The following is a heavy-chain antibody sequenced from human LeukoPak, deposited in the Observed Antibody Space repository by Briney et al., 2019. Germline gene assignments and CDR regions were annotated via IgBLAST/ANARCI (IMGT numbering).Heavy chain of an antibody. Sequence: GASVTVSCKASGYTFTDYSMHWVRQAPGQGLEWMGWINPNSGGTNYAQKFQGRVTVTRDTSISTAYMELSRLRSDDTAVYYCAGEDGYNYAYWGQGTLVTVSS. J-gene: IGHJ4*02. V-gene: IGHV1-2*02. CDR1: GYTFTDYS. CDR3: AGEDGYNYAY. D-gene: IGHD5-24*01. CDR2: INPNSGGT.